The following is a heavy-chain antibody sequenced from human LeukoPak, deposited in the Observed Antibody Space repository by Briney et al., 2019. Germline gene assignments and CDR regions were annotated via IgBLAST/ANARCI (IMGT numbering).Heavy chain of an antibody. V-gene: IGHV3-7*01. CDR2: IKQDGSEK. Sequence: PGGSLRLSCAASGFTFSTYWMSWVRQAPGKGLEWVANIKQDGSEKYYVDSVKGRFTISRDNAKNSLYLQMNTLRPEDTAVYYCARAGEKVVDYWGQGTLVTVSS. CDR3: ARAGEKVVDY. D-gene: IGHD2-15*01. J-gene: IGHJ4*02. CDR1: GFTFSTYW.